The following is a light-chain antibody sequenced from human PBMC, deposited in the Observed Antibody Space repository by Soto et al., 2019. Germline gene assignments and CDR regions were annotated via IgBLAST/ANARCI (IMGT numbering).Light chain of an antibody. J-gene: IGKJ1*01. Sequence: DITMTQSPSTLSACVGDRVTITCRASQTVKTWLAWYQQKPGKAPKVLIFDASSLKTGVPSRFSGSGSGTDFTLTISSLQPEDFATYYCLQDYNYSWTFGQGTKVDI. CDR2: DAS. V-gene: IGKV1-5*01. CDR1: QTVKTW. CDR3: LQDYNYSWT.